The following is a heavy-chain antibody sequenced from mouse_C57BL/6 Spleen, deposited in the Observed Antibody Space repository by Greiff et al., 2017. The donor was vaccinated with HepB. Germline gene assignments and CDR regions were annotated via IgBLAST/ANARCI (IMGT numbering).Heavy chain of an antibody. Sequence: EVQLQQSGPELVKPGASVKISCKASGYSFTDYNMNWVKQSNGKSLEWIGVINPNYGTTSYNQKFKGKATLTVDQSSSTAYMQLNSLTSEDSAVYYCALITTVVEDWYFDVWGTGTTVTVSS. CDR3: ALITTVVEDWYFDV. CDR1: GYSFTDYN. D-gene: IGHD1-1*01. V-gene: IGHV1-39*01. J-gene: IGHJ1*03. CDR2: INPNYGTT.